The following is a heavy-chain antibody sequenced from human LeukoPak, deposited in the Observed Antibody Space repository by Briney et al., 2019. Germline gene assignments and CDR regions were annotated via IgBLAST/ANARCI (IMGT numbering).Heavy chain of an antibody. J-gene: IGHJ4*02. Sequence: GGSLRLSCAASGFTFSSYGMHWVRQAPGKGLEWVAFIRYDGSNKYYADSVKGRFTISRDNSKNTLYLQMNSLRAEDTAVYYCAKDHPGIAAAGTLDYWGQGTLVTVSS. CDR2: IRYDGSNK. CDR3: AKDHPGIAAAGTLDY. CDR1: GFTFSSYG. D-gene: IGHD6-13*01. V-gene: IGHV3-30*02.